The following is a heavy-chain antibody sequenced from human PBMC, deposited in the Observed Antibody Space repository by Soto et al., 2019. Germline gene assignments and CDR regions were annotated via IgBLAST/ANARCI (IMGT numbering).Heavy chain of an antibody. V-gene: IGHV4-61*01. CDR3: ARDRRIEQLVPGYYYYGMDV. J-gene: IGHJ6*02. CDR2: IYYSGST. D-gene: IGHD6-6*01. CDR1: GGSVSSGSYY. Sequence: PSETLSLTCTVSGGSVSSGSYYWSWIRQPPXKGLEWIGYIYYSGSTNYNPSLKSRVTISVDTSKNQFSLKLSSVTAADTAVYYCARDRRIEQLVPGYYYYGMDVWGQGTTVTVSS.